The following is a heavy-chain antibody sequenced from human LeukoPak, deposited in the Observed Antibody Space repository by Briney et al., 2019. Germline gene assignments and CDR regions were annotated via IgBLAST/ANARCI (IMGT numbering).Heavy chain of an antibody. D-gene: IGHD1-1*01. CDR3: AKDHAGTGRAFEY. CDR1: GFTFSSYG. V-gene: IGHV3-30*02. J-gene: IGHJ4*02. CDR2: MSSDGVKT. Sequence: GGSLRLSCAASGFTFSSYGMHWVRQAPGKGLEWVALMSSDGVKTYYADSVKGRFTISRDRYKDTLYLQMSRLRADDTAVYYCAKDHAGTGRAFEYWGQGTLVTVSS.